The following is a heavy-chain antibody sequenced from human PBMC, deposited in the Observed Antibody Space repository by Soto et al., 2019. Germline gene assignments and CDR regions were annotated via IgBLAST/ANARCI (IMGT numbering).Heavy chain of an antibody. CDR2: ISYDGSNK. CDR1: GFTFSSYA. CDR3: ASGSSGSWYNEYYFDY. D-gene: IGHD6-13*01. J-gene: IGHJ4*02. Sequence: GGSLRLSCAASGFTFSSYAMHWVRQAPGKGLEWVAVISYDGSNKYYADSVKGRFTISRDNSKNTLYLQMNSLRAEDTAVYYCASGSSGSWYNEYYFDYWGQGTLVTVSS. V-gene: IGHV3-30-3*01.